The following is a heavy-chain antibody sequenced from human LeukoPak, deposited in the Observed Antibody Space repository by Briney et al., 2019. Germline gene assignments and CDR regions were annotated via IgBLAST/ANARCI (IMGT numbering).Heavy chain of an antibody. CDR1: ELTLNSYW. V-gene: IGHV3-74*01. D-gene: IGHD6-19*01. Sequence: GGSLSLSCAAPELTLNSYWLHWVRKAPGRGLVWVYRISSDESSTSYADSVKGRFTISRDNTKNTLYLQMNSLRVEDTAVYYCARAHAVAGTNWFDPWGQGTLVTVSS. CDR2: ISSDESST. CDR3: ARAHAVAGTNWFDP. J-gene: IGHJ5*02.